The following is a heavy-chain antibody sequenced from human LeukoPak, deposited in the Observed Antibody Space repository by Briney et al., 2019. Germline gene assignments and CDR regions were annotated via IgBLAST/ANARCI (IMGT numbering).Heavy chain of an antibody. D-gene: IGHD3-10*01. CDR1: GGSISSGSYY. J-gene: IGHJ5*02. CDR3: ARFYGSGSAPASNPASWFDP. Sequence: SETLSLTCTVSGGSISSGSYYWSWIRQPAGKGLEWIGRIYTSGSTNYNPSLKSRVTISVDTSKNQFSLKLSSVTAADTAVYYCARFYGSGSAPASNPASWFDPWGQGTLVTVSS. V-gene: IGHV4-61*02. CDR2: IYTSGST.